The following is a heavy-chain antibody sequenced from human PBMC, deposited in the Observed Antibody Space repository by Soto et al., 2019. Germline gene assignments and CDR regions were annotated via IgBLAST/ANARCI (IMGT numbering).Heavy chain of an antibody. CDR2: IYPRDSDI. Sequence: LGESLKISCSTSGYTFGDYWIGWVRQMPGKGLEWMGIIYPRDSDIRYSPSFEGRITISADKSINTAYLQWNSLRASDTAIYYCARHGRWKWLRPDYWGQGTLVTVS. CDR3: ARHGRWKWLRPDY. CDR1: GYTFGDYW. J-gene: IGHJ4*02. D-gene: IGHD5-12*01. V-gene: IGHV5-51*01.